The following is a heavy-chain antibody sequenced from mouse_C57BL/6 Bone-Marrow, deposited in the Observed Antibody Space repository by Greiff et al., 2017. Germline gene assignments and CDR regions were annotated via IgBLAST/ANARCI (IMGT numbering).Heavy chain of an antibody. Sequence: QVQLQQSGAELARPGASVKLSCKASGYTFTSYGISWVKQRTGQGLEWIGEIYPRSGNTYYNEKFKGKATLTADKSSSAAYMELRSLTSEDSAVYFCARSGGLPYAMDYWGQGTSVTVSS. D-gene: IGHD2-2*01. CDR3: ARSGGLPYAMDY. CDR1: GYTFTSYG. CDR2: IYPRSGNT. V-gene: IGHV1-81*01. J-gene: IGHJ4*01.